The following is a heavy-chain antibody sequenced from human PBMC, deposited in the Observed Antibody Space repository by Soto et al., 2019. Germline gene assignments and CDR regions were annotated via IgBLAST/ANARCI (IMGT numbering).Heavy chain of an antibody. V-gene: IGHV3-23*01. CDR2: LSDNGGHT. D-gene: IGHD3-16*01. CDR1: GFTFSSYA. CDR3: AKDSQSDYVSAARVYGMDV. Sequence: EVQLLESGGGLVQPGGSLRLSCAGSGFTFSSYAMTCVRQAQGKGLEWVSTLSDNGGHTYYADSVKGRFTVSRDNPKNTLYLQMHSLRAEDTAVYFCAKDSQSDYVSAARVYGMDVWVQGTTVTFS. J-gene: IGHJ6*02.